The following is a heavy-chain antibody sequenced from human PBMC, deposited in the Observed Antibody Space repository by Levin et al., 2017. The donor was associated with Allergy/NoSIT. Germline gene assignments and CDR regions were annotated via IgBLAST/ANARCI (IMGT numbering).Heavy chain of an antibody. D-gene: IGHD2-15*01. CDR2: ISSSSGYI. CDR3: ARESLGHCTGGSCSFDY. Sequence: LSLTCAASGFPFSSSRMNWVRPAPGKGLEWVSSISSSSGYIYYADSVKGRFTISRDNAKNSLYLQMNSLRAEDTAVYYCARESLGHCTGGSCSFDYWGQGTLVTISS. CDR1: GFPFSSSR. V-gene: IGHV3-21*01. J-gene: IGHJ4*02.